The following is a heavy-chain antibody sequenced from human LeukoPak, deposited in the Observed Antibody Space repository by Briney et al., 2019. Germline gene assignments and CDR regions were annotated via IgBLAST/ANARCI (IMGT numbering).Heavy chain of an antibody. V-gene: IGHV3-23*01. J-gene: IGHJ4*02. CDR3: AKLAGIRGWFVYYFDY. CDR1: GFTFGTHA. CDR2: MSGRGDTS. Sequence: GGSLRLSCAASGFTFGTHAMTWVRQAPGKGLEWVSGMSGRGDTSYYADSVKGRFTISRDNSKNTLFLQMNSLRAEDTAVYYCAKLAGIRGWFVYYFDYRGQGTPVTVS. D-gene: IGHD6-19*01.